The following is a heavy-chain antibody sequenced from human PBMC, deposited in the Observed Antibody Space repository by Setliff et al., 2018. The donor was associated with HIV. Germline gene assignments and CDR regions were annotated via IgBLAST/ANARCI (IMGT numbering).Heavy chain of an antibody. D-gene: IGHD2-15*01. CDR2: INTYNGNT. CDR3: ARGLPDCSGGNCYPYRFDY. CDR1: GYTFTSYD. J-gene: IGHJ4*02. Sequence: ASVKVSCKTSGYTFTSYDINWVRQATGQGLEWMGWINTYNGNTKYGQKFQGSVTMTRNTSISTAYMELSSLRSDDTAVYYCARGLPDCSGGNCYPYRFDYWGQGTLVTVSS. V-gene: IGHV1-8*02.